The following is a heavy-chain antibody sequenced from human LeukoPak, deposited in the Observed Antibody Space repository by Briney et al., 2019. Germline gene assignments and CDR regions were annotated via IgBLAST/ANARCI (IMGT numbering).Heavy chain of an antibody. V-gene: IGHV1-69*13. CDR1: GGTFSSYA. CDR2: IIPIFGTA. CDR3: ARDGYYYDSSGDY. D-gene: IGHD3-22*01. Sequence: ASVKVSCKASGGTFSSYAISWVRQAPGQGLEWMGGIIPIFGTANYAQKFQGRVTITADESTSTAYMELSSLRSEDTAVYYCARDGYYYDSSGDYWGQGTLVTVSS. J-gene: IGHJ4*02.